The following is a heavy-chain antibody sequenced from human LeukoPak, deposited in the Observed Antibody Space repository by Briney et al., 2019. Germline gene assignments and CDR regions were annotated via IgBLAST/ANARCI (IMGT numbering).Heavy chain of an antibody. Sequence: GGSLRLSCAASGSTFSSYWMSWVRQAPGKGLEWISVIYSGDRTYYADSVKGRFTISRDNSKNTLYLQMNSLRAEDTAVYYCARSGTAAEDYWGQGTLVTVSS. J-gene: IGHJ4*02. CDR3: ARSGTAAEDY. CDR2: IYSGDRT. CDR1: GSTFSSYW. V-gene: IGHV3-53*01. D-gene: IGHD6-13*01.